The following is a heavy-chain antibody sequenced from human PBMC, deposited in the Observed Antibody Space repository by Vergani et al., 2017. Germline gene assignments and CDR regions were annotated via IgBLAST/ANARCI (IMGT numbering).Heavy chain of an antibody. CDR2: ISSSSSYI. D-gene: IGHD3-16*01. Sequence: EVQLVESGGGLVKPGGSLRLSCAASGFTFSIYSMNWVRQAPGKGLEWVSSISSSSSYIYYADSVKGRFTISRDNAKNSLYLQMNSLRAEDTDVYYCARADDYVYGMDVWGQGTTVTVSS. CDR1: GFTFSIYS. V-gene: IGHV3-21*01. CDR3: ARADDYVYGMDV. J-gene: IGHJ6*02.